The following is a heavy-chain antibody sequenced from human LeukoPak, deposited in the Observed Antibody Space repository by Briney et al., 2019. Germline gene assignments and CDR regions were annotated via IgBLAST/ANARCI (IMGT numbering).Heavy chain of an antibody. CDR1: GGTFSSYA. V-gene: IGHV1-69*13. Sequence: SVKVSCKASGGTFSSYAISWVRQAPGQGLEWMGGIIPIFGTANYAQKFQGRVTITADESTSTAYMELSSLRFEDTAVYYCATATYCGGDCYSVVVAFDIWGQGTMVTVSS. CDR3: ATATYCGGDCYSVVVAFDI. J-gene: IGHJ3*02. CDR2: IIPIFGTA. D-gene: IGHD2-21*02.